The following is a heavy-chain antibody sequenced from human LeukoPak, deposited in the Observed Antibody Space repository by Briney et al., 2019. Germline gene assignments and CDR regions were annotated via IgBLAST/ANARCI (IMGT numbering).Heavy chain of an antibody. J-gene: IGHJ4*02. CDR1: GYRYSDYW. Sequence: PGESLKISGKGSGYRYSDYWIGWVRQMPGKGREWIGIIYGVNSETRYSPSLQGQVTISADKSINTAYLQWSSLKASDTAMYYCARTTTYSSGWYGAYWGQGTLVTVSS. D-gene: IGHD6-19*01. CDR3: ARTTTYSSGWYGAY. CDR2: IYGVNSET. V-gene: IGHV5-51*01.